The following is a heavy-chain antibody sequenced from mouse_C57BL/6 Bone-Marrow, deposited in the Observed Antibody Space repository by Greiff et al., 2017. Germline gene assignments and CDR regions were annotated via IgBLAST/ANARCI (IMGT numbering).Heavy chain of an antibody. Sequence: QVQLQQSGPELVKPGASVKISCKASGYAFSSSWMNWVKQRPGKGLEWIGRIYPGDGDTNYNGKFKGKATLTADKSSSTAYMQLSSLTSEDSAVYFGARRKGYDGWFAYWGQGTLVTVSA. D-gene: IGHD2-2*01. CDR1: GYAFSSSW. CDR2: IYPGDGDT. CDR3: ARRKGYDGWFAY. V-gene: IGHV1-82*01. J-gene: IGHJ3*01.